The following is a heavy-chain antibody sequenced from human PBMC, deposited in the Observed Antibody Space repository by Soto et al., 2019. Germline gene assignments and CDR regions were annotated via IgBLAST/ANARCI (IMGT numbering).Heavy chain of an antibody. CDR3: ARSLLQGDF. D-gene: IGHD2-21*01. J-gene: IGHJ4*02. CDR1: GYNFIHYY. Sequence: QVQLVQSGAEVKKPGASVKVSCKASGYNFIHYYIHWVRQAPGQGLEWMAIINPNAGSTNYAQKFQGRVTVTSDTSTSTVSMELNSLGSDDTAVYFCARSLLQGDFWGQGTLVTVSS. V-gene: IGHV1-46*01. CDR2: INPNAGST.